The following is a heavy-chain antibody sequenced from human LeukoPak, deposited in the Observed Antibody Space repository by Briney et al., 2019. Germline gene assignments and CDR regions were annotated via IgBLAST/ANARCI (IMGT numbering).Heavy chain of an antibody. CDR3: ARRGYYDSSGYYAFDI. CDR1: GGSISNYY. V-gene: IGHV4-4*07. Sequence: SETLSLTCTVSGGSISNYYWSWLRQPAGKGLEWIGRIYTTGSTNYNPSLKSRVTISVDKSKNQFSLKLSSVTAADTAVYYCARRGYYDSSGYYAFDIWGQGTMVTVSS. J-gene: IGHJ3*02. CDR2: IYTTGST. D-gene: IGHD3-22*01.